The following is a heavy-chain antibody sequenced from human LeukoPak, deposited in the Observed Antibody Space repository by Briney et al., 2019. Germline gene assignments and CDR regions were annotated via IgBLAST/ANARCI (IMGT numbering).Heavy chain of an antibody. D-gene: IGHD3-22*01. J-gene: IGHJ3*02. CDR2: ISSSGGTT. CDR3: AKRTDTSGNRGGALDI. V-gene: IGHV3-23*01. Sequence: PGGSLRLSCAASGFTFTNYAMNWVRQAPGKGLEWLSAISSSGGTTCYADSVKGRFTISRDNSRNTLYLQMNSLRAEDTAIYYCAKRTDTSGNRGGALDIWGQGTMVAVSS. CDR1: GFTFTNYA.